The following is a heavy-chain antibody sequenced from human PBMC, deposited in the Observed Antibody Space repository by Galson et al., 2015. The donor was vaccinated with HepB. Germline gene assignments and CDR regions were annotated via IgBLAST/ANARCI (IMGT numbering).Heavy chain of an antibody. Sequence: SVKVSCKASGGTFSSYTISWVRQAPGQGLEWMGRIIPILGIANYAQKFQGRVTITADKSTSTAYMELSSLRSEDTAVYYCARDSGLLWFGELSVTGGKDAFDIWGQGTMVTVSS. V-gene: IGHV1-69*04. D-gene: IGHD3-10*01. CDR2: IIPILGIA. CDR3: ARDSGLLWFGELSVTGGKDAFDI. J-gene: IGHJ3*02. CDR1: GGTFSSYT.